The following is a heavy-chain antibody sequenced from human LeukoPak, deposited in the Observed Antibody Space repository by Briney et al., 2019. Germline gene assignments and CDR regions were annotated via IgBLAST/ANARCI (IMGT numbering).Heavy chain of an antibody. V-gene: IGHV5-51*01. CDR3: ARQGSSDYDYVWGSYRPRPLGPVLN. CDR1: GYSFTSYW. D-gene: IGHD3-16*02. J-gene: IGHJ4*02. CDR2: IYPGDSDT. Sequence: GESLKISCKGSGYSFTSYWIGWVRQMPGNGLEWMGFIYPGDSDTRYSPSLQGQATISADQSISTAYLQWSSLEASDTAMYYCARQGSSDYDYVWGSYRPRPLGPVLNWGQGTPVTVSS.